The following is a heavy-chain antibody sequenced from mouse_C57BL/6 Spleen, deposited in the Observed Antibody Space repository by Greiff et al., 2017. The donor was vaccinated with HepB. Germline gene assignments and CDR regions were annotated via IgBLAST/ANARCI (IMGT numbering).Heavy chain of an antibody. Sequence: VQLQQSGPELVKPGASVKISCKASGYSFTGYYMNWVKQSPEKSLEWIGEINPSTGGTTYNQKFKDKATLTVDKYSSTAYMQLKSLTSEDSAVYYCARGGSPFAYWGQGTLVTVSA. V-gene: IGHV1-42*01. CDR1: GYSFTGYY. CDR3: ARGGSPFAY. J-gene: IGHJ3*01. D-gene: IGHD1-1*01. CDR2: INPSTGGT.